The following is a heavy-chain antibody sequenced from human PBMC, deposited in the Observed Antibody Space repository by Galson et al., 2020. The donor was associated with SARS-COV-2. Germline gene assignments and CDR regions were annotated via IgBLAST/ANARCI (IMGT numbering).Heavy chain of an antibody. J-gene: IGHJ6*02. CDR3: ARLRYRGDEDV. CDR1: GGSFSAYY. Sequence: TLSLTCAVYGGSFSAYYWSWIRQPPGKGLEWIGEINHRGSTNYNPSLKSRVTLSVDTSKNQFSLKLSSVTAADTAVYYCARLRYRGDEDVWGQGTTFTVSS. D-gene: IGHD3-9*01. CDR2: INHRGST. V-gene: IGHV4-34*01.